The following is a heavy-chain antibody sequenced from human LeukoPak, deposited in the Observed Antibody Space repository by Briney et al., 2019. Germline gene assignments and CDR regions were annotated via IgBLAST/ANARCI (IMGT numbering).Heavy chain of an antibody. CDR2: ISGSGHDI. D-gene: IGHD3-3*01. CDR3: VKDMSGSNDAFDL. Sequence: GGSLRLSCVVSGFSFSDSYMTWIRQTPGKGLESFAYISGSGHDIYYTDSVKGRFTISRDNAKDSLYLQMNSLRAEDMALYYCVKDMSGSNDAFDLWGQGTMVTVSS. V-gene: IGHV3-11*01. J-gene: IGHJ3*01. CDR1: GFSFSDSY.